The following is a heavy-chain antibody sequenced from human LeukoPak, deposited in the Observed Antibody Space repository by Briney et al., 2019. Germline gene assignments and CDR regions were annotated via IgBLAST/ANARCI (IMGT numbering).Heavy chain of an antibody. CDR2: IVVGSGNT. CDR3: AADCYDSSAYSRFDF. V-gene: IGHV1-58*02. Sequence: ASVKVSCKASGFTFTRSAMQWVRQARGQRLEWIGWIVVGSGNTNFAQKFQERVTITRDMSTSTAYMELSSLRSEDTAVYYCAADCYDSSAYSRFDFWGQGTLVTVSS. D-gene: IGHD3-22*01. CDR1: GFTFTRSA. J-gene: IGHJ4*02.